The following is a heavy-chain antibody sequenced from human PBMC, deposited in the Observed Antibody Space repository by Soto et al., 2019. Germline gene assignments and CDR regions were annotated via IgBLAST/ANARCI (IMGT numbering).Heavy chain of an antibody. CDR2: ISGSSSTI. J-gene: IGHJ6*02. CDR3: ARDVYSGTWTTEEDV. D-gene: IGHD5-12*01. Sequence: EVQLVESGGGLVQPGGSLRLSCAVSGFPFIRYSMNWVRQAPGKGLEWIAYISGSSSTIKYADSVKGRFTISRDNAXXSLYLQMNSLRAEDTAVYFCARDVYSGTWTTEEDVWGQGTTVTVSS. CDR1: GFPFIRYS. V-gene: IGHV3-48*01.